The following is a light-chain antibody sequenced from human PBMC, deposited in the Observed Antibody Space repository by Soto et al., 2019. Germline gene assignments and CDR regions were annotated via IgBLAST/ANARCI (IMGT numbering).Light chain of an antibody. CDR2: AAS. CDR3: QQIYSAPLT. Sequence: DIQMTQSPSSMCASVGDRVNITCRASQSITTYLNWYRQKPGKAPKLLIYAASSLQSGVPSRFSGSGSETEFTLSISSLQPEDFATYFCQQIYSAPLTFGGGTKVDI. V-gene: IGKV1-39*01. CDR1: QSITTY. J-gene: IGKJ4*01.